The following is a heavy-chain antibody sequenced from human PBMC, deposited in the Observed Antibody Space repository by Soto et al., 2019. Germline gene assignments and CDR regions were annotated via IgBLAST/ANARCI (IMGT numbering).Heavy chain of an antibody. J-gene: IGHJ4*02. D-gene: IGHD5-12*01. Sequence: GGSLRLSCAASGFTFSTYSMNWVRQAPGKGLEWVSSISRSSSYIYYAESVKGRLTISRDNAKNSLYLQMNSLRAEDTAVYYCARDRGDDGYAAYSFDYWGQGSLVTVSS. CDR1: GFTFSTYS. V-gene: IGHV3-21*01. CDR2: ISRSSSYI. CDR3: ARDRGDDGYAAYSFDY.